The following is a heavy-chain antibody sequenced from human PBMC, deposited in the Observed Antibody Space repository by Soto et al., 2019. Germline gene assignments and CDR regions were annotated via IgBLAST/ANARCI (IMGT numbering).Heavy chain of an antibody. CDR3: AKSGRLYSSSQYCFDY. J-gene: IGHJ4*02. D-gene: IGHD6-6*01. CDR1: GFTFSSYA. V-gene: IGHV3-23*01. Sequence: LRLSFAASGFTFSSYAMSWVRQAPGKGLEWVSAISGSGGSTYYADSVKGRFTISRDNSTNKLYLQMNSLRAEDTAVYYCAKSGRLYSSSQYCFDYWGQGTLVTVSS. CDR2: ISGSGGST.